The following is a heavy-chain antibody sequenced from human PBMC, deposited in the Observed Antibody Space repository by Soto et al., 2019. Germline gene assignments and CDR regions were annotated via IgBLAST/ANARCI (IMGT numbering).Heavy chain of an antibody. CDR2: ISYDGSNK. CDR3: ARDKRGLRFLEWSYYFDY. D-gene: IGHD3-3*01. Sequence: QVQLVESGGGVVQPGRSLRLSCAASGFTFSSCAMHWVRQAPGKGLEWVALISYDGSNKYYADSVKGRFTISRDNSKNPLYLHMNSLRAEDTAVYYCARDKRGLRFLEWSYYFDYWGQGTLVTVS. CDR1: GFTFSSCA. J-gene: IGHJ4*02. V-gene: IGHV3-30-3*01.